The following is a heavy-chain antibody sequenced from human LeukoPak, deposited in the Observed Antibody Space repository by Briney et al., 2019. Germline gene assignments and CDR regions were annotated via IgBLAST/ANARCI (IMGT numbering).Heavy chain of an antibody. CDR2: IFSGGSA. CDR1: GGSITSSRHY. CDR3: ARVIRTSGYYSNPKSGSFDF. D-gene: IGHD3-9*01. V-gene: IGHV4-39*01. J-gene: IGHJ4*02. Sequence: SETLSLICTVSGGSITSSRHYWGWIRQPPGKGLEWIGTIFSGGSAYYNPSLRARVAISVDTSKNQFSLQLDSVTAADTAVYFCARVIRTSGYYSNPKSGSFDFWGQGTLVTVSP.